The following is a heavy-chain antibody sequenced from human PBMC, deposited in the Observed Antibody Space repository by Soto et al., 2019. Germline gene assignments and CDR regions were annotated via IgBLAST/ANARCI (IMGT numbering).Heavy chain of an antibody. V-gene: IGHV4-31*03. J-gene: IGHJ5*02. Sequence: QVQLQESGPGLVKPSQTLSLTCTVSGGSISSGGYYWSWIRQHPGKGLEWIGYIYYSGSTYYNPSLKSRVTLSVDTSKNPFSLKLRSVTAADTAVYYCARGGGLRFLEWSLVGWFDPWGQGTLVTVSS. CDR3: ARGGGLRFLEWSLVGWFDP. D-gene: IGHD3-3*01. CDR2: IYYSGST. CDR1: GGSISSGGYY.